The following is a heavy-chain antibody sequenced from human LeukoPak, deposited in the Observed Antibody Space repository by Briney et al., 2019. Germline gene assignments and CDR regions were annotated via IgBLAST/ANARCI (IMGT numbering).Heavy chain of an antibody. J-gene: IGHJ5*02. CDR1: GGSISSGSYY. V-gene: IGHV4-61*02. CDR2: IYTSGST. Sequence: ASETLSLTCTVSGGSISSGSYYWSWIRQPAGKGLEWIGRIYTSGSTNYNPSLKSRVTISVDTSKNQFSLKLSSVTAADTAVYYCARDLHINWFDPWGQGTLVTVSS. CDR3: ARDLHINWFDP.